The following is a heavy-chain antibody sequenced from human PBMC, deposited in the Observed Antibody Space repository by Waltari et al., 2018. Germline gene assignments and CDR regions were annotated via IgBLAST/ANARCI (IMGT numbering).Heavy chain of an antibody. CDR2: IYTSGGT. D-gene: IGHD3-10*01. CDR1: GGSISSGSYY. J-gene: IGHJ5*02. CDR3: AREGYDDSGSWYNWFDP. V-gene: IGHV4-61*09. Sequence: QVQLQESGPGLVKPSQTLSLTCTVSGGSISSGSYYWSWLRPPAGKGLEWIGYIYTSGGTNYKPSLKRRGTISVETSKNQFSRKLSSVTAADTAVYYCAREGYDDSGSWYNWFDPWGQGTLVTVSS.